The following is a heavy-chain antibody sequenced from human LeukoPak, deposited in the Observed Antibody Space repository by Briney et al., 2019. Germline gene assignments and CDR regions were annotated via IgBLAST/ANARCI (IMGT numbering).Heavy chain of an antibody. D-gene: IGHD1-26*01. CDR2: ISGSGVTT. Sequence: GGSLRLSCAASGFTFSSYAMSWVRQAPGKGLEWVSVISGSGVTTYYADSVKGRFTSSRDNSKNPRYLQMNSLRDEDTAVYYCAKASKGSGSQSYFDYWGQGTLVTVSS. V-gene: IGHV3-23*01. J-gene: IGHJ4*02. CDR1: GFTFSSYA. CDR3: AKASKGSGSQSYFDY.